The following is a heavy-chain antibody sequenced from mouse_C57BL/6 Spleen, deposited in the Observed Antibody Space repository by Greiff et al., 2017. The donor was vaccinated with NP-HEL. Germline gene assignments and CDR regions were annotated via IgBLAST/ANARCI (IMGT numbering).Heavy chain of an antibody. CDR3: ALGRRYFDY. CDR2: INPNNGGT. D-gene: IGHD4-1*01. CDR1: GYTFTDYY. Sequence: EVQLQQSGPELVKPGASVKISCKASGYTFTDYYMNWVKQSHGKSLEWIGDINPNNGGTSYNQKFKGKATLTVDKSSSTAYMELRSLTSEDSAVYYCALGRRYFDYWGQGTTLTVSS. V-gene: IGHV1-26*01. J-gene: IGHJ2*01.